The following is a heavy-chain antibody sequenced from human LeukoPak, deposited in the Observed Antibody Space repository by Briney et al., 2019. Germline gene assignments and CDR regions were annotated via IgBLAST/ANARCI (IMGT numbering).Heavy chain of an antibody. CDR3: ARDGVALYWYFDL. Sequence: ASVKVSCKASSYTFTNYGISWVRQAPGQGLEWMGWISVYNGNTNYAQKFQGRVTMTTDTSTTTSYMELRSLRSDDTAVYYCARDGVALYWYFDLWGRGTLVTVSS. CDR2: ISVYNGNT. V-gene: IGHV1-18*01. J-gene: IGHJ2*01. D-gene: IGHD2-15*01. CDR1: SYTFTNYG.